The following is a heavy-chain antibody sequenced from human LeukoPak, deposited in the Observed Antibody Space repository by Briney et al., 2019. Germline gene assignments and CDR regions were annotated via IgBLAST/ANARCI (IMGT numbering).Heavy chain of an antibody. V-gene: IGHV3-23*01. CDR3: AKGSGSYLSPLYYFDY. J-gene: IGHJ4*02. D-gene: IGHD1-26*01. CDR1: GFSFSDTG. CDR2: ITFSGFGL. Sequence: PGGSLRLSCAASGFSFSDTGMTWVRQAPGKGLEWVSTITFSGFGLYYADSVKGRFTVSRDNSKNMVYLQMNSLRAEDTAVYYCAKGSGSYLSPLYYFDYWGQGTLVTVSS.